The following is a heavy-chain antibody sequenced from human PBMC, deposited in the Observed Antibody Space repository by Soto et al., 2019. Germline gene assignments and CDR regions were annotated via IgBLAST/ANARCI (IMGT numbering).Heavy chain of an antibody. Sequence: GESLKISCKGSGYSFTTYWIGWVRQMPGKGLEWMGIIYPADADTRYSPSFHGQVTISADKSIRTAYLQWSSLKASDTAMYYCARLEDGYNHYGLDVWGQGTTVTVSS. D-gene: IGHD1-1*01. CDR3: ARLEDGYNHYGLDV. CDR1: GYSFTTYW. J-gene: IGHJ6*02. V-gene: IGHV5-51*01. CDR2: IYPADADT.